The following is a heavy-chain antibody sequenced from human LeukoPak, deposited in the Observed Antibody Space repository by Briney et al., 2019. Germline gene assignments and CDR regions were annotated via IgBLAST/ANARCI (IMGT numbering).Heavy chain of an antibody. CDR1: GGSISSSTYY. V-gene: IGHV4-39*01. D-gene: IGHD1-7*01. CDR2: IFYSGST. J-gene: IGHJ4*02. Sequence: PSETLCDSCTVSGGSISSSTYYWGWIRPPPGQGLEWIGSIFYSGSTYYNPSLTSRVTISVATSKNQFSLKLSSVTAADSAVYYCAGLPSNNWNYDDLLYWGQGALVTVSS. CDR3: AGLPSNNWNYDDLLY.